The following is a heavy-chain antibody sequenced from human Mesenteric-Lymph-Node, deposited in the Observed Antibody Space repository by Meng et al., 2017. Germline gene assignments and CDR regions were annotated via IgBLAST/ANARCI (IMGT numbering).Heavy chain of an antibody. J-gene: IGHJ4*02. CDR1: GGSFSGYY. CDR2: INHSGST. CDR3: ARGRLWFGEPLDY. Sequence: QGQLPQWGAGLLKPSETLSLTCAVYGGSFSGYYWSWIRQPPGKGLEWIGEINHSGSTNYNPSLKSRVTISVDTSKNQFSLRLSSVTAADTAMYYCARGRLWFGEPLDYWGQGTLVTVSS. V-gene: IGHV4-34*01. D-gene: IGHD3-10*01.